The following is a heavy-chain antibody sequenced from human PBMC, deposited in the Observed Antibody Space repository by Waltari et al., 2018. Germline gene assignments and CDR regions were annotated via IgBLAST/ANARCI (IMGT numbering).Heavy chain of an antibody. Sequence: QVQLVQSGAEVKKPGSSVKVSCKASGGTFSSDVISWLRQVPGQGLEWMGRINPVYGTTDYAQKFQGRVTLTADKSTNTAYMELSSLKAEDTGIYYCAKEGGYQWRVVVRSMLAHGGQGTLVTVSS. CDR3: AKEGGYQWRVVVRSMLAH. V-gene: IGHV1-69*08. D-gene: IGHD3-22*01. J-gene: IGHJ4*02. CDR1: GGTFSSDV. CDR2: INPVYGTT.